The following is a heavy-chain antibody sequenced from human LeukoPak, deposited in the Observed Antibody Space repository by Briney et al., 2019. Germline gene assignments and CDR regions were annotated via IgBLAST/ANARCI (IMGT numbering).Heavy chain of an antibody. J-gene: IGHJ4*02. CDR3: ARVHSSSWYKPFDY. V-gene: IGHV3-11*04. CDR1: GSTFSDYY. Sequence: GSLRLSCAASGSTFSDYYMSWIRQAPGKGLEWVSYISSSGSTIYYADSVKGRFTISRDNAKNSLYLQMNSLRAEDTAVYYCARVHSSSWYKPFDYWGQGTLVTVSS. D-gene: IGHD6-13*01. CDR2: ISSSGSTI.